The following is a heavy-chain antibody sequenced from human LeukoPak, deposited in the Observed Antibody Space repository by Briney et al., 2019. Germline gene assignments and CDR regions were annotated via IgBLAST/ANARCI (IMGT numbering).Heavy chain of an antibody. CDR2: VYYTGST. CDR3: ARRCSSASCSFDY. V-gene: IGHV4-59*08. D-gene: IGHD2-2*01. Sequence: ETLSLTCTVSGGSINTFYWSWIRQPPGKGQEWIGYVYYTGSTNYNPSLKSRVTISVDTSTNQFSLKLSSVTAADTAVYYCARRCSSASCSFDYWGQGTLVTVSS. CDR1: GGSINTFY. J-gene: IGHJ4*02.